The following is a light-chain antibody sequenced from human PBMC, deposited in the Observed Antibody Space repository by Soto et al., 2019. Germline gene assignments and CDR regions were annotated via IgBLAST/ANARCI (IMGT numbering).Light chain of an antibody. V-gene: IGKV3-15*01. Sequence: EIVMTLSPGTLSVSPGERVTLSCRASQNIWNKLAWYQQKPGQAPRLLIYGASTRATGIPARFGGSGSGTEFTLTISSLQSEDCAVYYCQQYNNWPRTFGQGTRLEIK. CDR1: QNIWNK. CDR2: GAS. CDR3: QQYNNWPRT. J-gene: IGKJ5*01.